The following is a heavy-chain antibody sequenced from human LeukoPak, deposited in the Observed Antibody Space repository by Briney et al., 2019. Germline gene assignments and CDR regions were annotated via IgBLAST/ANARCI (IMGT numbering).Heavy chain of an antibody. J-gene: IGHJ5*02. Sequence: GGSLRLSCAASGFTFSSYSMNWVRQAPGKGLEWVSYISSSSSTIYYADSVKGRFTISRDNAKNSLYLQMNSLRAEDTAVYYCARDYYGSGSYHNSYNWFDPWGQGTLVTVSS. CDR2: ISSSSSTI. V-gene: IGHV3-48*01. CDR1: GFTFSSYS. CDR3: ARDYYGSGSYHNSYNWFDP. D-gene: IGHD3-10*01.